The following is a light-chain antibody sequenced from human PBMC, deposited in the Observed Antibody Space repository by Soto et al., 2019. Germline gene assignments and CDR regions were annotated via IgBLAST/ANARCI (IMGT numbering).Light chain of an antibody. Sequence: EIVLTQSPATLSLSPGERSTLSCRASQSVSSYLAWYQQKPGQAPRLLIYGASTRATGISARFSGSGSGTEFSLTISSLQSEDFAVYYCQQYNIWPRTFGQGTKVDIK. CDR2: GAS. CDR3: QQYNIWPRT. CDR1: QSVSSY. V-gene: IGKV3-15*01. J-gene: IGKJ1*01.